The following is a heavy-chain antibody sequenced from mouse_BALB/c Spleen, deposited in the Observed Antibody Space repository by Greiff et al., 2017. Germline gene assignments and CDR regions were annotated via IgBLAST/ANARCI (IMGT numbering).Heavy chain of an antibody. CDR3: AREGNYEGVYAMDY. V-gene: IGHV3-8*02. J-gene: IGHJ4*01. CDR1: GDSITSGY. CDR2: ISYSGST. Sequence: EVKLVESGPSLVKPSQTLSLTCSVTGDSITSGYWNWIRKFPGNKLEYMGYISYSGSTYYNPSLKSRISITRDTSKNQYYLQLNSVTTEDTATYYCAREGNYEGVYAMDYWGQGTSVTVSS. D-gene: IGHD2-1*01.